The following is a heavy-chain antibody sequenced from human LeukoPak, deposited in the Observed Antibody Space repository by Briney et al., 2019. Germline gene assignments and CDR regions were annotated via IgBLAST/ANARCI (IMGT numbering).Heavy chain of an antibody. CDR3: ARTTPGYNSSWYYYYGMDV. CDR1: GGTFSSYA. CDR2: IIPIFGTA. Sequence: SVKVSCKASGGTFSSYAISWVRQAPGQGLEWMGGIIPIFGTANYAQKFQGRVTITADESTSTAYMELSSLRSEDTAVYYCARTTPGYNSSWYYYYGMDVWGQGTTVTVSS. V-gene: IGHV1-69*13. D-gene: IGHD6-13*01. J-gene: IGHJ6*02.